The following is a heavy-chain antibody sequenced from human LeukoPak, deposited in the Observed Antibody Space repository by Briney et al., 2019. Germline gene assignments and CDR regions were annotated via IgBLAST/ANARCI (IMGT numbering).Heavy chain of an antibody. CDR1: GFTFSGSA. D-gene: IGHD5-12*01. Sequence: PGGSLRLYCAASGFTFSGSAIHGVRQASGKGREWVGRIRSKANSYATAYAASVKGRFTISRHDSKNTAYLQMNSLRTEDTAVYYCTRVATIPDYWGQGTLVTVSS. V-gene: IGHV3-73*01. CDR3: TRVATIPDY. J-gene: IGHJ4*02. CDR2: IRSKANSYAT.